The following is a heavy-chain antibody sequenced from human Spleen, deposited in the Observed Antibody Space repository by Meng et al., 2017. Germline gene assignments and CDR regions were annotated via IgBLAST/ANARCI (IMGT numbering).Heavy chain of an antibody. CDR2: LSGSGDST. V-gene: IGHV3-23*01. Sequence: VHLWESGGVLVKPGGSLGLSCAASGFTFSSYAMSWVRQAPGKGLEWVSVLSGSGDSTYYADSVKGRFTISRDNSKDTLYLQVNSLRAEDTAVYYCAKVSEGIWGGFDLWGRGTLVTVSS. CDR1: GFTFSSYA. J-gene: IGHJ2*01. CDR3: AKVSEGIWGGFDL. D-gene: IGHD3-16*01.